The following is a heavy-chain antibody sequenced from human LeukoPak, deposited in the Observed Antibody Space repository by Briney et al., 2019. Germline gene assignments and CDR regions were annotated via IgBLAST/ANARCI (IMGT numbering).Heavy chain of an antibody. D-gene: IGHD6-19*01. V-gene: IGHV4-4*07. CDR3: ARGAAVALAAFDI. J-gene: IGHJ3*02. CDR2: IYASGST. CDR1: GDSIHDYF. Sequence: SETLSLTCTVSGDSIHDYFWTWVRQPAGKGLEWIGRIYASGSTNYNPSLKSRVTMSVDTSKNQFSLELKSVTAADTAVYYCARGAAVALAAFDIWGQGTMVTVSP.